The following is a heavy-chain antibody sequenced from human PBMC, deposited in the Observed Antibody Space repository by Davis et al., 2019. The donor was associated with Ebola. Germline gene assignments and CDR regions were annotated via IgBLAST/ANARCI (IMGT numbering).Heavy chain of an antibody. D-gene: IGHD2/OR15-2a*01. CDR1: GFAFSSYS. V-gene: IGHV3-48*02. CDR2: ISSSSTTI. Sequence: GESLKISCAASGFAFSSYSMNWVRQAPGKGLEWVSYISSSSTTIYYADSVKGRFTISRDNAKNSLYLQMNSLRDEDTAVYYCARDQYFVDYWGQGTLVTVSS. J-gene: IGHJ4*02. CDR3: ARDQYFVDY.